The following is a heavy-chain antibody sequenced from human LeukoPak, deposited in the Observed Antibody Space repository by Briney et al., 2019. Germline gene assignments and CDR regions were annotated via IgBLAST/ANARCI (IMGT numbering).Heavy chain of an antibody. CDR1: GFTFSSYG. V-gene: IGHV3-30*18. CDR3: AKGGTRSPEGYNYSDY. CDR2: ISYDGSNK. D-gene: IGHD5-24*01. Sequence: GGSLRLSCAASGFTFSSYGMHWVRQAPGKGLEWVAVISYDGSNKYYADSVKGRFTVSRDNSKNTLYLQMNSLTAEDTAVYYCAKGGTRSPEGYNYSDYWGQGTLGTVSS. J-gene: IGHJ4*02.